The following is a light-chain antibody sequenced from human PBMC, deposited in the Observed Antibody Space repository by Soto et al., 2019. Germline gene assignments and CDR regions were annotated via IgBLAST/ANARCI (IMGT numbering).Light chain of an antibody. CDR1: SSDIGTYIY. J-gene: IGLJ2*01. CDR3: SSYTSSNSVG. V-gene: IGLV2-14*01. Sequence: QSVLTQPASVSGSPGQSITISCTGTSSDIGTYIYVSWYLQHPGKAPKLLIYEVGNRPSGVSNRFSGSKSGNTASLTISGLQAEDEADYYCSSYTSSNSVGFGGGTKVTGL. CDR2: EVG.